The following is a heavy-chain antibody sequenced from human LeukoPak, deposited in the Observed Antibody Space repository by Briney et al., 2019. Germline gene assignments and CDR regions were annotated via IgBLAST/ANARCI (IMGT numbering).Heavy chain of an antibody. Sequence: PGGSLRLSCAASGFTFSSYSMNWVRQAPGKGLEWVSSISSSSSYIYYADSVKGRFTISRDNAKNSLYLQMNSLRAEDTAVYYCARDYNYYDSSGYQKANPFDYWGQGTLVTVSS. CDR1: GFTFSSYS. D-gene: IGHD3-22*01. CDR3: ARDYNYYDSSGYQKANPFDY. V-gene: IGHV3-21*01. CDR2: ISSSSSYI. J-gene: IGHJ4*02.